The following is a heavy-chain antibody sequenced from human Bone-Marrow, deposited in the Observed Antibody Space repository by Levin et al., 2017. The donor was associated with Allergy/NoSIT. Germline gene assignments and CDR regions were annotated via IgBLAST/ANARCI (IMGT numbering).Heavy chain of an antibody. CDR1: GFTFSSYG. CDR2: ISYDGSNK. J-gene: IGHJ3*02. D-gene: IGHD1-26*01. V-gene: IGHV3-30*18. CDR3: AKDCIVGANGGAFDI. Sequence: GESLKISCAASGFTFSSYGMHWVRQAPGKGLEWVAVISYDGSNKYYADSVKGRFTISRDNSKNTLYLQMNSLRAEDTAVYYCAKDCIVGANGGAFDIWGQGTMVTVSS.